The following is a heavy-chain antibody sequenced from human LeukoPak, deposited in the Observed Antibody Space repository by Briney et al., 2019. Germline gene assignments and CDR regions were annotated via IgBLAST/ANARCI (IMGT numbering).Heavy chain of an antibody. Sequence: SETLSLTCTVSGGSISNFYWSWIRQPPGKGLEWIGYIDYTGSTYYNPSLKSRVTISVDTSKNQFSLKLSSVTAADTAVYYCARGEQLWSAFDIWGQGTMVTVSS. CDR1: GGSISNFY. CDR2: IDYTGST. CDR3: ARGEQLWSAFDI. V-gene: IGHV4-59*08. J-gene: IGHJ3*02. D-gene: IGHD5-18*01.